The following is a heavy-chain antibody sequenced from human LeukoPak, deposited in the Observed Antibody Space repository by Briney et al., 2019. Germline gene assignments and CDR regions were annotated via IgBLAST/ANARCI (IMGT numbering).Heavy chain of an antibody. Sequence: TGGSLRLSCAASGFTFSSYWMSWVRQAPGKGLEWVALISYDGSNKYFADSVKGRFTTSRDNSENKLYLQMNSLRPEDTAVYYCANPSGTYGPGVFDIWGQGTMVTVSS. V-gene: IGHV3-30*18. CDR3: ANPSGTYGPGVFDI. CDR2: ISYDGSNK. D-gene: IGHD1-26*01. CDR1: GFTFSSYW. J-gene: IGHJ3*02.